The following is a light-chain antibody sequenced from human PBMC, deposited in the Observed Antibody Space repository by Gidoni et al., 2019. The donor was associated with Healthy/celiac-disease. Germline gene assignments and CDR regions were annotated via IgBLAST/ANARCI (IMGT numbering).Light chain of an antibody. CDR2: EGS. Sequence: QSALTQPASVSGSPGQSITISCTGTSSDVGSYNLVSWYQQHPGKAPKLMIYEGSKRPSGVSNRFSGSKSGNTASLTISGLQAEDEADYYCCSYAGSSTSLVFGTGTKVTVL. CDR3: CSYAGSSTSLV. CDR1: SSDVGSYNL. J-gene: IGLJ1*01. V-gene: IGLV2-23*01.